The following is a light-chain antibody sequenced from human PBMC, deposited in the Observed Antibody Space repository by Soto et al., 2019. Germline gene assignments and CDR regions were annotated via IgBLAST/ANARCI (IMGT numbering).Light chain of an antibody. Sequence: QYALTQPRSVSGSPGQSVTISCTGTSSDVGGYNYVSWYQQHPGKAPKLMIYDVSKRPSGVPDRFSGSKSGNTASLTISGLQAEDEADYYCCSYAGSLRVFGTGTKLTVL. CDR1: SSDVGGYNY. J-gene: IGLJ1*01. CDR2: DVS. V-gene: IGLV2-11*01. CDR3: CSYAGSLRV.